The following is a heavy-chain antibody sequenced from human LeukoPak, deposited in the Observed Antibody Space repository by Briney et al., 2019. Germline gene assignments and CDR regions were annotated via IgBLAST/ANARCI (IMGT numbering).Heavy chain of an antibody. Sequence: PSETLSLTCAVYGGSFSGYYWSWIRQPPGKGLEWIGEINHSGSTNYNPSLKSRVTISVDTSKNQFSLKLSSVTAADTAVYYCARQRGSGYLYWGQGTLVTVSS. CDR3: ARQRGSGYLY. CDR1: GGSFSGYY. CDR2: INHSGST. J-gene: IGHJ4*02. V-gene: IGHV4-34*01. D-gene: IGHD3-22*01.